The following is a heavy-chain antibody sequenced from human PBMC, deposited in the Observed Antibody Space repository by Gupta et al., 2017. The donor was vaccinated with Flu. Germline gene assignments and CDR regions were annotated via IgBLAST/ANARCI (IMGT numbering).Heavy chain of an antibody. D-gene: IGHD2-2*01. CDR3: ARVTFGVPAAKGWFDP. J-gene: IGHJ5*02. Sequence: QLLLQESGPGLVKASETLSLTCTVSGDSIRGSTSFLGWIRQPPGKGLEWIGNIFESGSTYYNPSLRSRITISVDTSKNQFSLRLTSVAAADAAVYYCARVTFGVPAAKGWFDPWGQGTLVTVSS. V-gene: IGHV4-39*01. CDR2: IFESGST. CDR1: GDSIRGSTSF.